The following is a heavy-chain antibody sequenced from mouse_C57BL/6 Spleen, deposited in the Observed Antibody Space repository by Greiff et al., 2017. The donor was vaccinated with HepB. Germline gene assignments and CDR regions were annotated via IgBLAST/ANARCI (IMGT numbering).Heavy chain of an antibody. CDR3: ARWVYYGNYAFAY. CDR2: IDPSDSET. CDR1: GYTFTSYW. J-gene: IGHJ3*01. D-gene: IGHD2-1*01. V-gene: IGHV1-52*01. Sequence: QVHVKQPGAELVRPGSSVKLSCKASGYTFTSYWMHWVKQRPIQGLEWIGNIDPSDSETHYNQKFKDKATLTVDKSSSTAYMQLSSLTSEDSAVYYCARWVYYGNYAFAYWGQGTLVTVSA.